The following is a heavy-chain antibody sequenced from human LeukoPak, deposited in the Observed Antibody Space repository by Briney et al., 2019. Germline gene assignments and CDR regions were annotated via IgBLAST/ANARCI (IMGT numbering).Heavy chain of an antibody. D-gene: IGHD2-2*01. J-gene: IGHJ5*02. Sequence: GGSLRLSCAASGFTFSSYDMSWIRPAPGKGLEWVSVSGSGSSTYYADSVKGRFTISRDNSKSTMYLQMNSLRAEDTAVYYCAKDRHAPGRYCSSAICFPFDIWGQGTLVTVSS. V-gene: IGHV3-23*01. CDR1: GFTFSSYD. CDR3: AKDRHAPGRYCSSAICFPFDI. CDR2: SGSGSST.